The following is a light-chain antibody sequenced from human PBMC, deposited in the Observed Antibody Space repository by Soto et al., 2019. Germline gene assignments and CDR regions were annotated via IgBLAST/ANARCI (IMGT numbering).Light chain of an antibody. CDR3: CSYAGSYPGV. CDR1: SSDVGGYNY. J-gene: IGLJ1*01. V-gene: IGLV2-11*01. CDR2: DVS. Sequence: QSALTQPRSVSGSPGQSVTISCTGTSSDVGGYNYVSWYQQHPGKAPKLMIYDVSKRPSGVPDRFSGSKSGNTASLTISGLQAEEEADYYCCSYAGSYPGVLGTGAKVPVL.